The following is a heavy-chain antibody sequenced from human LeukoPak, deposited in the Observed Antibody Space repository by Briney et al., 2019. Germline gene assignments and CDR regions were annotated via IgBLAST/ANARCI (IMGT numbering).Heavy chain of an antibody. J-gene: IGHJ6*03. CDR2: ISSSSSTI. CDR3: ATFWSGYNYYYYYMDV. CDR1: GFTFSSYS. V-gene: IGHV3-48*01. D-gene: IGHD3-3*01. Sequence: GGSLRLSCAASGFTFSSYSMNWVRQAPGKGLEWVSYISSSSSTIYYADSVKGRFTISRDNAKNSLYLQMNSLRAEDTAVYYCATFWSGYNYYYYYMDVWGKGTTVTVSS.